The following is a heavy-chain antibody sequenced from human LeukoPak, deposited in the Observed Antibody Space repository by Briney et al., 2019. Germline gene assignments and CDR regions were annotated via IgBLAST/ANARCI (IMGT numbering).Heavy chain of an antibody. J-gene: IGHJ4*02. CDR3: ARASSADNGFDY. CDR1: GGTFISYA. D-gene: IGHD6-6*01. V-gene: IGHV1-69*01. CDR2: IIPIFGTA. Sequence: SVTVSCKASGGTFISYAISWVRQAPGQGLEWMGGIIPIFGTANYAQKFQGRVTITADESTSTAYMELSSLRSEDTAVYYCARASSADNGFDYWGQGTLVTVSS.